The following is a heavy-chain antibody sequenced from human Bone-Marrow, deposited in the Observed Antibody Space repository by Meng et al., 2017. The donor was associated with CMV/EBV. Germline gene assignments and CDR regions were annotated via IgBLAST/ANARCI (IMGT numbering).Heavy chain of an antibody. CDR2: ISAYNGNT. CDR3: ARVGSYSGSYPYFDY. Sequence: ASVKVSCKASGYTFTSYYMHWVRQAPRQGLEWMGWISAYNGNTNYAQKLQGRVTMTTDTSTSTAYMELRSLRSDDTAVYYCARVGSYSGSYPYFDYWGQGTLVTVSS. J-gene: IGHJ4*02. D-gene: IGHD1-26*01. V-gene: IGHV1-18*04. CDR1: GYTFTSYY.